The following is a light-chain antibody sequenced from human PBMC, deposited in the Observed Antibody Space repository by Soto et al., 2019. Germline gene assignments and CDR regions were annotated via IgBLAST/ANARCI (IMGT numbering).Light chain of an antibody. CDR2: GVS. Sequence: DIVMIQTPLSSPVTLGQPASISCRSSQSLVHYNGNTYLSWLQQRPGQPPRLLIYGVSKRLSGVPDRFSGSGAATDFTLKISRVEPEDVGVYYCMQATQFPRTFGQGTKVEMK. CDR3: MQATQFPRT. V-gene: IGKV2-24*01. J-gene: IGKJ1*01. CDR1: QSLVHYNGNTY.